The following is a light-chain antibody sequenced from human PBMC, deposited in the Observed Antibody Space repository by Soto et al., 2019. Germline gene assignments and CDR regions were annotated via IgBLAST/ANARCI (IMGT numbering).Light chain of an antibody. Sequence: DIQMTQSPSSLSASVGDRVTITCRASQSISSYLNWYQQKTGKXPXVLIYAASSLQSGIPSRFSGSGSGTDFTLTISSLQPEDFATYYCQQSYSIPWTFGQGTKV. CDR2: AAS. CDR3: QQSYSIPWT. V-gene: IGKV1-39*01. J-gene: IGKJ1*01. CDR1: QSISSY.